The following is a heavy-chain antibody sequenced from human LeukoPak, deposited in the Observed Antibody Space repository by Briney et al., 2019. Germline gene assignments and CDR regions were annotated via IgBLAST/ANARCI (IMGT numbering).Heavy chain of an antibody. D-gene: IGHD3-3*01. J-gene: IGHJ4*02. CDR1: GGSISSYY. V-gene: IGHV4-59*01. Sequence: SETLSLTCNVSGGSISSYYWSWIRQPPGKGLEWIGYIYYSGSTNYNPSLKSRVTISVDTSKNQFSLKLSSVTAADTAVYYCARQKGNTIFGVGFDYWGQGTLVTVSS. CDR2: IYYSGST. CDR3: ARQKGNTIFGVGFDY.